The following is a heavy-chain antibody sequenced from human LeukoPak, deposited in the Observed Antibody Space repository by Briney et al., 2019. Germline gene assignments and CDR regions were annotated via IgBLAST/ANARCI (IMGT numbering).Heavy chain of an antibody. D-gene: IGHD6-19*01. CDR2: ISFSSSYI. CDR1: GFTFSSYS. V-gene: IGHV3-21*01. CDR3: ARRQQAVAGTLDY. Sequence: GGSLRLSCAASGFTFSSYSMNWVRQAPGKGLEWVSSISFSSSYIYYADSVKGRFTISRDNAKNSLYLQMNSLRAEDTAVYHCARRQQAVAGTLDYWGQGTLITVSS. J-gene: IGHJ4*02.